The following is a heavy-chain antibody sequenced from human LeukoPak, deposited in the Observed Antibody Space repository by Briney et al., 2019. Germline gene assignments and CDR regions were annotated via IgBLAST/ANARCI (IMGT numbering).Heavy chain of an antibody. Sequence: GGSLRLSCAASGFTFSSYWMSWVRQAPGKGLEWVANIKQDGSEKYYVDSVRGRFTISRDNSKNTLYLQMNSLRAEDTAVYYCARVGATTYSFDYWGQGTLVTVSS. CDR2: IKQDGSEK. CDR1: GFTFSSYW. J-gene: IGHJ4*02. V-gene: IGHV3-7*04. D-gene: IGHD1-26*01. CDR3: ARVGATTYSFDY.